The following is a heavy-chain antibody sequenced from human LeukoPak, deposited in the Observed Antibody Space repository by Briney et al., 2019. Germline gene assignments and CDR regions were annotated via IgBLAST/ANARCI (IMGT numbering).Heavy chain of an antibody. J-gene: IGHJ6*03. CDR1: GYTFTSYG. V-gene: IGHV1-18*01. CDR2: ISAYNGNT. D-gene: IGHD6-19*01. Sequence: GASVKVSCKASGYTFTSYGISWVRQAPGQGLEWMGWISAYNGNTNYAQKLQGRVTMTTDTSTSTAYMELSSLRSDDTAVYYCARDRYSSGWYGYNYMDVWGKGTTVTVSS. CDR3: ARDRYSSGWYGYNYMDV.